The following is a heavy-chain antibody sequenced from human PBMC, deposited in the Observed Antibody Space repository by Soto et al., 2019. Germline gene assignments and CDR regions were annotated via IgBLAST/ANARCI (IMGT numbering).Heavy chain of an antibody. Sequence: QVQLVQSGAEVKKPGASVKVSCKASGYTFTSYYMHWVRQAPGQGLEWMGIINPSGGSTSYAQKFQGRVTMTRDTSTSTVYMELSSLRSEDTAVYYCARVYPSDTRYGYVGNNWFDHWGQGTLVTVSS. V-gene: IGHV1-46*03. CDR1: GYTFTSYY. J-gene: IGHJ5*02. D-gene: IGHD5-18*01. CDR3: ARVYPSDTRYGYVGNNWFDH. CDR2: INPSGGST.